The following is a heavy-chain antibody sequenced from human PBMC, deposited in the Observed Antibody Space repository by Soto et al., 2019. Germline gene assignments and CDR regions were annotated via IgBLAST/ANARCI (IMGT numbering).Heavy chain of an antibody. CDR3: ARSSGVPTPDFDY. V-gene: IGHV3-30-3*01. D-gene: IGHD3-3*01. Sequence: GGSLRLSCAASGFAFNIYAIHWVRQAPGKGLEWVAVISHDGTNRYYTDSVRGRFTISRDNSKNTVYLEMDSLRADDPAVYYCARSSGVPTPDFDYWGQGTLVTVSS. CDR1: GFAFNIYA. CDR2: ISHDGTNR. J-gene: IGHJ4*02.